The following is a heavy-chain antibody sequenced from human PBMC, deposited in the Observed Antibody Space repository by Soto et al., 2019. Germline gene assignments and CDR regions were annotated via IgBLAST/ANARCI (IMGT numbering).Heavy chain of an antibody. D-gene: IGHD2-2*01. V-gene: IGHV1-69*13. Sequence: SVKVSYLASGGTFSSQAITCVRQAPGQGLEWMGGIIPIFGTANYAQKFQGRVTITADESTSTAYMELSSLRSEDTAVYYCATGYCSSTSCAGFGPWGQGTLVTVSS. CDR3: ATGYCSSTSCAGFGP. CDR1: GGTFSSQA. CDR2: IIPIFGTA. J-gene: IGHJ5*02.